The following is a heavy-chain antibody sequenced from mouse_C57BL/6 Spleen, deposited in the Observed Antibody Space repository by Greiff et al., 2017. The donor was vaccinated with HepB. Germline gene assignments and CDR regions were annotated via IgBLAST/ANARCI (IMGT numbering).Heavy chain of an antibody. Sequence: VQLQQSGAELVKPGASVKISCKASGYAFSSYWMNWVKQRPGKGLEWIGQIYPGDGDTNYNGKFKGKATLTADKSSSTAYMQLSSLTSEDSAVYFCARSTVVATEGYAMDYWGQGTSVTVSS. CDR3: ARSTVVATEGYAMDY. V-gene: IGHV1-80*01. CDR1: GYAFSSYW. J-gene: IGHJ4*01. D-gene: IGHD1-1*01. CDR2: IYPGDGDT.